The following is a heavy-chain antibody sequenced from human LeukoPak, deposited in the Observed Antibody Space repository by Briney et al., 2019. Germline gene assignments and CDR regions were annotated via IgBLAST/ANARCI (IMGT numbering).Heavy chain of an antibody. CDR3: AKDVDSSGWYAGGFDY. CDR2: ISGSGGST. V-gene: IGHV3-23*01. D-gene: IGHD6-19*01. Sequence: PGGSLRLSCAASGFTFSSYAMSWVRQAPGKGLEWVSAISGSGGSTYYADSVKGRFTISRDNSKNTLYLQMNSLRAEDTAVYYCAKDVDSSGWYAGGFDYWGQGTLVTVSS. CDR1: GFTFSSYA. J-gene: IGHJ4*02.